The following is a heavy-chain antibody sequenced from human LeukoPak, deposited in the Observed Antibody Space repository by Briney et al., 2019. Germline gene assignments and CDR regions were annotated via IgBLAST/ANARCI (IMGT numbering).Heavy chain of an antibody. CDR2: ISSSSSYI. CDR1: GFTFSSYS. J-gene: IGHJ4*02. D-gene: IGHD1-1*01. V-gene: IGHV3-21*01. CDR3: ARALTTLTYEGY. Sequence: GGSLRLSCAASGFTFSSYSMNWVRQAPGKGLEWVSSISSSSSYIYYADSVKGRFTISRDNAKNSLYLQMNSLRAEDTAVYYCARALTTLTYEGYWGQGTLVTVSS.